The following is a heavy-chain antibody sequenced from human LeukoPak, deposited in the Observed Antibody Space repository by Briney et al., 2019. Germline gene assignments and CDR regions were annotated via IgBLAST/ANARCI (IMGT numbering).Heavy chain of an antibody. CDR1: GYTFTGYY. CDR2: INPNSGGT. J-gene: IGHJ5*02. Sequence: ASVKVSLKASGYTFTGYYIYWVRQAPGQGLEWMGWINPNSGGTNYAQKFQGRVAMTRDTSVNTAYMELSRLRSDDTAVYYCARVDSEYCSCTSCYKWFDPWGQGTLVTVSS. CDR3: ARVDSEYCSCTSCYKWFDP. V-gene: IGHV1-2*02. D-gene: IGHD2-2*02.